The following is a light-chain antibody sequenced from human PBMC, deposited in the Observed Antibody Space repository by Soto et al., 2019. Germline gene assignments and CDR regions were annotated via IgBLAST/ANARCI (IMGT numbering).Light chain of an antibody. Sequence: EVMLTQSPGTLSLSPRERATLSCRASQSVSSNYLAWYQQKSGQAPRLLIYGASNRATGIPDRFSGSGSGTDFTLTIRRLEPEDFAVYYCQQYDTSPRTFGQGTKVEFK. V-gene: IGKV3-20*01. CDR1: QSVSSNY. CDR3: QQYDTSPRT. CDR2: GAS. J-gene: IGKJ1*01.